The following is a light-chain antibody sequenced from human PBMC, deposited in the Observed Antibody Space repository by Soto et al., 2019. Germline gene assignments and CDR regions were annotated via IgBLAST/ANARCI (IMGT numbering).Light chain of an antibody. J-gene: IGKJ1*01. CDR2: GAT. CDR3: HQYGSSPAT. CDR1: QSVSSSY. V-gene: IGKV3-20*01. Sequence: EIVLTQSPGALSLSPGERAAFSCRGSQSVSSSYLAWYQQRRGQAPRLLIYGATSRATGIPDRFSGSGSGTDFTLTISRLEPEDFAVYYCHQYGSSPATFGQGTKVDIK.